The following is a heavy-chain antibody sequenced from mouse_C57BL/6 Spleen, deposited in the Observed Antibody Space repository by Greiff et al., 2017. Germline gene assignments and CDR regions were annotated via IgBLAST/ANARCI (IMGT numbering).Heavy chain of an antibody. Sequence: QVQLQQPGAELVKPGASVKLSCKASGYTFTSYWMQWVKQRPGQGLEWIGEIDPSDSYTNYNQKFKGKATLTVDTSSSTAYMQLSSLTSEDSAVYYGARTGRTAQATFFSFAYWGQGTLVTVSA. V-gene: IGHV1-50*01. CDR2: IDPSDSYT. CDR3: ARTGRTAQATFFSFAY. J-gene: IGHJ3*01. CDR1: GYTFTSYW. D-gene: IGHD3-2*02.